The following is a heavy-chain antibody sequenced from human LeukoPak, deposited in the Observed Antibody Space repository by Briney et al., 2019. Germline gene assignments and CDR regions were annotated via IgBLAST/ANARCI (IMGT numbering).Heavy chain of an antibody. J-gene: IGHJ5*02. D-gene: IGHD3-9*01. CDR3: AKGARVGYDILTGLFDP. CDR2: ISYDGSNK. V-gene: IGHV3-30*18. Sequence: PGGSLRLSCAASGCTFSSYGMHWVRQAPGKGLEWVADISYDGSNKYYADSVKGRFTISRDNSKNTLYLQMNSLRAEDTAVYYCAKGARVGYDILTGLFDPWGQGTLVTVSS. CDR1: GCTFSSYG.